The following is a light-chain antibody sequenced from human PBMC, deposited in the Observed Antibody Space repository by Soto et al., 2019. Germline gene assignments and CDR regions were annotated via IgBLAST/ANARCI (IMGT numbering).Light chain of an antibody. CDR2: GAY. J-gene: IGKJ1*01. CDR3: QQYNNWPTWT. CDR1: QSVSSN. Sequence: EIVMTQSPATLSVSPGERATLSCRASQSVSSNLAWYQQKPGQAPRLIIYGAYTRATGIPARFSGSGSGTEFTLTISSLQSEDFAVYYCQQYNNWPTWTFGQGTKVDIK. V-gene: IGKV3-15*01.